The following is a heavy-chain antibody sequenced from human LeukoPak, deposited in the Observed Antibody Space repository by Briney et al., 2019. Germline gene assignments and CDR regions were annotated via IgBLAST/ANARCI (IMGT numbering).Heavy chain of an antibody. D-gene: IGHD3-10*01. J-gene: IGHJ4*02. Sequence: PSETLSLTCTVSGGSISSYYWSWIRQPPGKGLEWIGYIYYSGSTNYNPSLKSRVTISVDTSKDQFSLKLSSVTAADTAVYYCARFGGSHRVWFGELLYPANFDYWGQGTLVTVSS. CDR3: ARFGGSHRVWFGELLYPANFDY. V-gene: IGHV4-59*01. CDR2: IYYSGST. CDR1: GGSISSYY.